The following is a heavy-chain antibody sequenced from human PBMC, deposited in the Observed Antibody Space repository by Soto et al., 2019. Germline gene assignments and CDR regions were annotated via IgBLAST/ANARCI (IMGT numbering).Heavy chain of an antibody. J-gene: IGHJ4*02. D-gene: IGHD4-17*01. V-gene: IGHV3-30*18. CDR1: GFTFSSYG. Sequence: QVQLVESGGGVVQPGRSLRLSCAASGFTFSSYGMHWVRQAPGKGLEWVAVISYDGSNKYYADSVKGRFTISRDNSKNTLYLQMNSLRAEDTAVYYCAKYLGGDYYYFDDWGQGTLVTVSS. CDR2: ISYDGSNK. CDR3: AKYLGGDYYYFDD.